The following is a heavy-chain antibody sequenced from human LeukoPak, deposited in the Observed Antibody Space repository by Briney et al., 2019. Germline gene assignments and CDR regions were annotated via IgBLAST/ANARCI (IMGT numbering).Heavy chain of an antibody. CDR3: AKVGASGYYWDYFEY. CDR1: GFTFDDYG. V-gene: IGHV3-30*02. CDR2: IRFDGNNK. J-gene: IGHJ4*02. D-gene: IGHD3-22*01. Sequence: GGSLRLSCATSGFTFDDYGMHWVRQAPGKGLEWVAFIRFDGNNKYYADSVKGRFTISRDNSKNTLFLQMNSLRAEDTAVYYCAKVGASGYYWDYFEYWGQGTLVTVSS.